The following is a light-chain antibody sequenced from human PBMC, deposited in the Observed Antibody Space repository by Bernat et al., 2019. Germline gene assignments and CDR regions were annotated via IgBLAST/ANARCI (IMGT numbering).Light chain of an antibody. Sequence: ELVLTQSPGTLSLSPGERATLSCRASQSVSSSYLAWHQQKPGQAPRLLIYGASSRATGIPDRFSGSGSGTDFTLTISRLEPADFAVYYCQQLGTFGQGTKLEIQ. CDR1: QSVSSSY. CDR2: GAS. V-gene: IGKV3-20*01. J-gene: IGKJ2*01. CDR3: QQLGT.